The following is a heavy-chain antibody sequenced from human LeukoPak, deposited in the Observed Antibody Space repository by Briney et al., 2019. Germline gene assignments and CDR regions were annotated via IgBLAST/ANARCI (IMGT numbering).Heavy chain of an antibody. Sequence: ASVKVSCKASGYTFTGYYMHWVRQAPGQGLEWRGWINPNSGGTNYAQKFQGWVTMTRDTSISTAYMELSRLRSDDTAVYYCARGDYDILTGFDYWGQGTLVTVSS. D-gene: IGHD3-9*01. CDR1: GYTFTGYY. V-gene: IGHV1-2*04. J-gene: IGHJ4*02. CDR3: ARGDYDILTGFDY. CDR2: INPNSGGT.